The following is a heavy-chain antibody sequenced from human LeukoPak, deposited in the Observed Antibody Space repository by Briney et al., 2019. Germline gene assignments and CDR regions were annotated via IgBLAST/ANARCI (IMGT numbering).Heavy chain of an antibody. J-gene: IGHJ6*03. CDR1: GGSISSYY. CDR2: IYYSGST. CDR3: ARRLYCSGGSCPIHYYYYYMDV. D-gene: IGHD2-15*01. V-gene: IGHV4-59*01. Sequence: PSETLSLTCTVSGGSISSYYWSWIRQPPGKGREWLGYIYYSGSTNYHPSLKSLVTISVDTSKNQFSLKLSSVTAADTAVYYCARRLYCSGGSCPIHYYYYYMDVWGKGTTVTVSS.